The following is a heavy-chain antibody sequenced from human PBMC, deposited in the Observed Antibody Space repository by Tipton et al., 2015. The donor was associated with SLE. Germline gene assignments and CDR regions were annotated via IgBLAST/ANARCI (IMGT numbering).Heavy chain of an antibody. J-gene: IGHJ5*02. CDR3: ARGTGTTVTTTWFDP. CDR2: IWYDGSNK. D-gene: IGHD4-17*01. Sequence: RSLRLSCAASGFTFSSYGMHWVRQAPGKGLEWVAVIWYDGSNKYYADSVKGRFTISRDNSKNTLYLQMNSLRAEDTAVYYCARGTGTTVTTTWFDPWGQGTPVTVSS. V-gene: IGHV3-33*01. CDR1: GFTFSSYG.